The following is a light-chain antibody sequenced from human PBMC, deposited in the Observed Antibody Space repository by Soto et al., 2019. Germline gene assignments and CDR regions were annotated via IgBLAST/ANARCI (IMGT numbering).Light chain of an antibody. CDR3: QQYNSDPGT. Sequence: DIQMTQSPSSLSASVGDRVTITCRASQSISTWLAWYQQKPGKAPKLLIYDASSLQSGVPSRFSGGGSGTEFTLTISSLQPDDFATYYCQQYNSDPGTFGQGTEVEIK. J-gene: IGKJ1*01. CDR2: DAS. V-gene: IGKV1-5*01. CDR1: QSISTW.